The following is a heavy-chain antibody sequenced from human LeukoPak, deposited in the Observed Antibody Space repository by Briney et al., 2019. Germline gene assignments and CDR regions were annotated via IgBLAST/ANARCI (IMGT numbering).Heavy chain of an antibody. Sequence: SETLSLTCAVYGGSFSGYYWSWIRQPPGKGLEWIGEINHSGSTNYNPSLKSRVTISVDTSKNQFSLKLSSVTAADTAVYYCARGYRGILTGYYKKPPAAFDIWGQGTMVTVSS. D-gene: IGHD3-9*01. CDR2: INHSGST. J-gene: IGHJ3*02. CDR1: GGSFSGYY. V-gene: IGHV4-34*01. CDR3: ARGYRGILTGYYKKPPAAFDI.